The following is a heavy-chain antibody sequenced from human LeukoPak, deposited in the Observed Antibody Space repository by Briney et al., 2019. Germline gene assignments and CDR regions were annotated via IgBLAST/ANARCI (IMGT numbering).Heavy chain of an antibody. D-gene: IGHD3-22*01. CDR2: INPSGGST. J-gene: IGHJ4*02. CDR3: ARGGDYYDSSEFDY. V-gene: IGHV1-46*01. CDR1: GYTFTSYY. Sequence: ASGKLCYSPSGYTFTSYYMHSVRQAPGQGLEWMGIINPSGGSTSYAQKFQGRVTMTRDMSTSTVYIELSNRRSEDPAVYYCARGGDYYDSSEFDYWGQGTLLTV.